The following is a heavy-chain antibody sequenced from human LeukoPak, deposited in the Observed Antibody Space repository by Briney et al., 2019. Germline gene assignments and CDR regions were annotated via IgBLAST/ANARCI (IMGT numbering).Heavy chain of an antibody. CDR2: IRSKANSYAT. CDR3: TGARYDYVWGNLDY. D-gene: IGHD3-16*01. J-gene: IGHJ4*02. CDR1: GFTFSGSA. V-gene: IGHV3-73*01. Sequence: GGSLRLSCAASGFTFSGSAMHWVRQASGKGLEWVGRIRSKANSYATAYAASVKGRFTISRDDSKNTAYLQMNSLKTEDTAVYYCTGARYDYVWGNLDYWGQGTLVTVSS.